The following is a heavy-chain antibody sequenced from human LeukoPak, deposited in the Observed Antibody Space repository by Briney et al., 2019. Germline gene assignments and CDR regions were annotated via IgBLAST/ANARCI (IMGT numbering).Heavy chain of an antibody. CDR2: ISASGDST. CDR1: GFTFSSYA. CDR3: AKNVTTFYYMDV. V-gene: IGHV3-23*01. Sequence: PGGSLRLSCAASGFTFSSYAMSWVRQAPGKGLEWVSAISASGDSTSYADSVKGRFTISRHNSKNTLYLQMHSLRADDTALYYCAKNVTTFYYMDVWGKGTTVTVSS. D-gene: IGHD1-14*01. J-gene: IGHJ6*03.